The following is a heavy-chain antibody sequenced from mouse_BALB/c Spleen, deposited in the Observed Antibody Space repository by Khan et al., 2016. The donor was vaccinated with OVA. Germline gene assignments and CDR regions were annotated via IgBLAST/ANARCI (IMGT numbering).Heavy chain of an antibody. Sequence: EVELVESGPSLMKPSQTLSLTCSVTGDSITTGYWNWIRKFPGNKLEYMGYIIYTGYTYYNPSLKSRISITRHTSNNQYYLQLNSVTDEDTATYYCARSTYRYAFVYWGQGTLVTVSA. CDR2: IIYTGYT. D-gene: IGHD2-14*01. V-gene: IGHV3-8*02. CDR3: ARSTYRYAFVY. J-gene: IGHJ3*01. CDR1: GDSITTGY.